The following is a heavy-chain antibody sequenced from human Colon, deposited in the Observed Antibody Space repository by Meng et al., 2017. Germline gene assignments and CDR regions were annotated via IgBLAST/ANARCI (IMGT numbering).Heavy chain of an antibody. D-gene: IGHD3-10*01. CDR2: ARIDYANT. J-gene: IGHJ4*02. CDR3: ARYYWGSLDF. V-gene: IGHV4-61*08. CDR1: CASTLSPDHQ. Sequence: QQPGACPGRVRPSGTLSRLSCVSCASTLSPDHQKCLLRQPPGKGLWWVRYARIDYANTNYNPSLRSRVNVSLDTSNNQFSLNVRSVTAADTAVYYCARYYWGSLDFWGQGILVTVSS.